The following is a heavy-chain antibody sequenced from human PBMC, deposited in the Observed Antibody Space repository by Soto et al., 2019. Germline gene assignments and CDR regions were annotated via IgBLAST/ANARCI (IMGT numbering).Heavy chain of an antibody. V-gene: IGHV3-21*06. Sequence: QLLESGGGLVKPGGSLRLSCLASGFTFSDENMSWIRQDPGKGLERVSGISGGGSYIFYADSVQGRFSISRDNPKNSLFLEMNSRRVEDTAVYYCARDSECHSTTCFFPPHVWGQGTTVTVSS. CDR3: ARDSECHSTTCFFPPHV. J-gene: IGHJ6*02. CDR1: GFTFSDEN. D-gene: IGHD2-2*01. CDR2: ISGGGSYI.